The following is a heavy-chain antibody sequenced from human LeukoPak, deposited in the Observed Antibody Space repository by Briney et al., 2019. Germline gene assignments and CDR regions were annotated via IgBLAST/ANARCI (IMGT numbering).Heavy chain of an antibody. CDR3: AKGRGTTVTSAANY. CDR1: GFTFSSYS. Sequence: GGSLRLSCAASGFTFSSYSMSWVRQAPGKGLEWVSSIGGSGDNTFYADSVKDRFTISRDNSKNTLFLQMNSLRAEDTAVYYCAKGRGTTVTSAANYWGQGTLVTVSS. J-gene: IGHJ4*02. D-gene: IGHD4-17*01. CDR2: IGGSGDNT. V-gene: IGHV3-23*01.